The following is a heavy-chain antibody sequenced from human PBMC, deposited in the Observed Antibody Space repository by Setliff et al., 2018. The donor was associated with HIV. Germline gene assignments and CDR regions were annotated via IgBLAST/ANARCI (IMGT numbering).Heavy chain of an antibody. CDR3: AREDDYDSSGDAFDI. CDR1: GGSIGSGNYY. Sequence: SETLSLTCTVSGGSIGSGNYYWNWIRQPAGKGLEWIGRIYISGSTNYNPSLESRVTISLDTSKNQFSLKLRSVTAADTAVYYCAREDDYDSSGDAFDIWGQGTMVTVSS. V-gene: IGHV4-61*02. J-gene: IGHJ3*02. D-gene: IGHD3-22*01. CDR2: IYISGST.